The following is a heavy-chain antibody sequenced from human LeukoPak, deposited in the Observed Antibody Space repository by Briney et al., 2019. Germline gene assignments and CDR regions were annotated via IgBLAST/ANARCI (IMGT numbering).Heavy chain of an antibody. CDR2: NYTSGRT. CDR3: ARDRTLGYCSGGTCYSGSFDY. V-gene: IGHV4-4*07. Sequence: SETLSLTCTVSGGSISSYFWSWIRQPAGKGLECIGHNYTSGRTNYNPSLKSRVAMSVDTSKNQFSLKLSSVTAADTAVYYCARDRTLGYCSGGTCYSGSFDYWGQGTLVTVSS. D-gene: IGHD2-15*01. CDR1: GGSISSYF. J-gene: IGHJ4*02.